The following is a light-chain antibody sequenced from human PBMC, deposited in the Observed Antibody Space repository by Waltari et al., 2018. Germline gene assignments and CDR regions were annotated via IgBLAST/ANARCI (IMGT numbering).Light chain of an antibody. J-gene: IGLJ2*01. V-gene: IGLV2-14*01. CDR3: SSFTTSHTLL. CDR2: EVS. Sequence: QSALTQPASVSGTPGQSITISCTGTSSDVGHYNYVSWYHQHSGKAPKLIIYEVSHRPSGVSDRFSASKSGNTASLTISGLQTEDEADYYCSSFTTSHTLLFGGGTKLTV. CDR1: SSDVGHYNY.